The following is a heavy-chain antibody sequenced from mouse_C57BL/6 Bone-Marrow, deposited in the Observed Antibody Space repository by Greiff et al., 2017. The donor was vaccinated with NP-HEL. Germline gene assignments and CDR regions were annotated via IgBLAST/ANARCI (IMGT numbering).Heavy chain of an antibody. CDR3: ARIEGYWYFDV. J-gene: IGHJ1*03. CDR2: IWWDDDK. Sequence: QVQLKESGPGILQPSQTLSLSCSFSGFSLSTFGMGVGWIRQPSGQGLEWLAHIWWDDDKYYNPALKSRPTISKETSKIQVFLKSANVDTADTATYYCARIEGYWYFDVWGTGTTVTVSS. CDR1: GFSLSTFGMG. V-gene: IGHV8-8*01.